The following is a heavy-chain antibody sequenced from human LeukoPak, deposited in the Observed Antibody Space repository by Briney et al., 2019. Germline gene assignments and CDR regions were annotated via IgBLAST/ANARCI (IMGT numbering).Heavy chain of an antibody. CDR2: ISSSGSTT. V-gene: IGHV3-11*01. J-gene: IGHJ4*02. Sequence: PGGSLRLSCAASGFTFGDYYMTWIRLAPGKGLEWVSYISSSGSTTNYADSVKGRFTISRDNAKNSLNLQMNSLRAEDTAVYYCAKDMGYGTGSRYYFDYWGQGTLVTVSS. CDR1: GFTFGDYY. CDR3: AKDMGYGTGSRYYFDY. D-gene: IGHD3-10*01.